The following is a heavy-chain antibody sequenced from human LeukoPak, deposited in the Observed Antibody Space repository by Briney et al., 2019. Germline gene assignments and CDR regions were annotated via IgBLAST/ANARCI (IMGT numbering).Heavy chain of an antibody. J-gene: IGHJ1*01. CDR1: GGTFSSYA. V-gene: IGHV1-69*04. Sequence: SVKVSCKASGGTFSSYAISWVRQAPGQGLEWMGRIIPILGIANYAQKFQGRVTMTTDTSTSTAYMELRSLTSDDTAVYYCARDKAVTTELTQYFHHWGQGTLVTVSS. D-gene: IGHD4-11*01. CDR2: IIPILGIA. CDR3: ARDKAVTTELTQYFHH.